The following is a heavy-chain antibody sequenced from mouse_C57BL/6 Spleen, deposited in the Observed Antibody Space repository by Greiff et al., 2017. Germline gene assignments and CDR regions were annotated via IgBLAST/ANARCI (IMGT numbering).Heavy chain of an antibody. V-gene: IGHV14-3*01. D-gene: IGHD1-1*01. CDR1: GFNIKNTY. J-gene: IGHJ2*01. Sequence: EVQLQQSVAELVRPGASVKLSCTASGFNIKNTYMHWVKQRPEQGLEWIGRIDPANGNTKYAPKFQGKATITADTSSNTAYLQLSSLTSEDTAIYYCARWIYYYGSSLGDFDYWGQGTTLTVSS. CDR2: IDPANGNT. CDR3: ARWIYYYGSSLGDFDY.